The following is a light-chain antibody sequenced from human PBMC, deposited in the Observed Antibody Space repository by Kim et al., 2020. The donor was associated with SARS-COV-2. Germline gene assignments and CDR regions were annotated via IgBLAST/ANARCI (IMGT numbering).Light chain of an antibody. CDR1: QSVLFRSNNKNY. CDR2: WAS. V-gene: IGKV4-1*01. CDR3: QQYYSAPPHT. Sequence: DIVMTQSPDSLTVSLGERATINCKSSQSVLFRSNNKNYLAWYQQKPGQPPKLLIYWASTRESGVPDRFSGSGSGTDFTLTISSLQAEDVAVYYCQQYYSAPPHTFGGGTKVDIK. J-gene: IGKJ4*01.